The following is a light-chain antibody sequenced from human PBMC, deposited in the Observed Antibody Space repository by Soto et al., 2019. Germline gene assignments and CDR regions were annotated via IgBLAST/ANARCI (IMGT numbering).Light chain of an antibody. Sequence: AIQLTQSPDSLSVSIGDRVTITCRASQGIGSALAWYQQKPGKAPKTLIYDASSLESGVPARFSGSGSGTDFPLTISSLQPEDFATYYCQQFNSYPRTLGQGTKLEI. CDR3: QQFNSYPRT. CDR1: QGIGSA. J-gene: IGKJ2*01. V-gene: IGKV1-13*02. CDR2: DAS.